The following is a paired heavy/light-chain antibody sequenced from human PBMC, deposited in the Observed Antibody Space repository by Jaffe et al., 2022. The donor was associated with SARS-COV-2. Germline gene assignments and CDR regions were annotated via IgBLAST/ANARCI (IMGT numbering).Heavy chain of an antibody. D-gene: IGHD5-12*01. J-gene: IGHJ4*02. V-gene: IGHV1-3*01. CDR1: GYTFTTYG. CDR3: ARDSDIVATPYYFDY. CDR2: INVGNDNK. Sequence: QVQLVQSGAEVKKPGASVKVSCKASGYTFTTYGIHWVRQAPGQRPEWMAGINVGNDNKYYSQNYEGRVTITRDTSASTVYMEVSSLRTEDTAVYYCARDSDIVATPYYFDYWGQGTLVTVSS.
Light chain of an antibody. CDR3: QQRSNWPPS. CDR1: QSVSSS. Sequence: EIVLTQSPATLSLSPGERATLSCRASQSVSSSLAWYQYKPGQAPRLLIFGASNRATGIPARFSGSGSGTDFTLTISSLEPEDFAVYYCQQRSNWPPSFGQGTKVEIK. CDR2: GAS. J-gene: IGKJ1*01. V-gene: IGKV3-11*01.